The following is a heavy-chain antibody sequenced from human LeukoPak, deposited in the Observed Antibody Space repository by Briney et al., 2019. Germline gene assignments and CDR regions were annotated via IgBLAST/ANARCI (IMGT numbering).Heavy chain of an antibody. V-gene: IGHV4-59*12. D-gene: IGHD3-22*01. CDR3: ARAYDSSGYYYYYYFDY. J-gene: IGHJ4*02. CDR1: GGSISSFY. CDR2: IYYSGST. Sequence: PSETLSLTCTVSGGSISSFYWSWIRQPPGKGLEWIGYIYYSGSTNYNPSLKSRVTISVDTSKNQFSLKLTSVTAADTAVYCCARAYDSSGYYYYYYFDYWGPGTTVTVSP.